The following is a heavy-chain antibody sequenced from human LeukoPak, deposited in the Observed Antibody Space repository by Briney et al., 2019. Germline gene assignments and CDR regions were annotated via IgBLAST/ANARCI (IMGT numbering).Heavy chain of an antibody. D-gene: IGHD2-2*02. V-gene: IGHV3-74*01. CDR2: INTDGSST. CDR1: GFTFSSYW. CDR3: ARALGYCSSTSCYMALGY. Sequence: GGSLRLSCAASGFTFSSYWMHWVRQAPGKGLVWVSRINTDGSSTSYADSVKGRFTISRDNAKNTLYLQMNSLRAEDTAVYYCARALGYCSSTSCYMALGYWGQGTLVTVSS. J-gene: IGHJ4*02.